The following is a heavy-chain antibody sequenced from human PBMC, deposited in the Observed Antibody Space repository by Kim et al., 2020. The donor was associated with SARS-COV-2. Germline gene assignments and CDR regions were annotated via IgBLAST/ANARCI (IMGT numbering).Heavy chain of an antibody. CDR2: IWYDGSNK. CDR3: ARADHYYGSGSYWGSSLYYYYYGMDV. Sequence: GGSLRLSCAASGFTFSSYGMHWVRQAPGKGLEWVAVIWYDGSNKYYADSVKGRFTISRDNSKNTLYLQMNSLRAEDTAVYYCARADHYYGSGSYWGSSLYYYYYGMDVWGQGTTVTVSS. D-gene: IGHD3-10*01. CDR1: GFTFSSYG. V-gene: IGHV3-33*01. J-gene: IGHJ6*02.